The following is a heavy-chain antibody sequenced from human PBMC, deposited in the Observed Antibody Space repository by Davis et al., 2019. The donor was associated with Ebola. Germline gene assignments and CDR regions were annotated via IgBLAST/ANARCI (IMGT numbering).Heavy chain of an antibody. D-gene: IGHD1-1*01. CDR3: ARAGATYWKD. CDR1: GFTFSSYW. V-gene: IGHV3-7*01. Sequence: GESLKISCATSGFTFSSYWMTWVRQAPGRGLEWVANMKQDGSETYYGDSVKGRFTISRDNAKNSLYLQMNSLRAEDTAVYYCARAGATYWKDWGQGTLVTVSS. J-gene: IGHJ4*02. CDR2: MKQDGSET.